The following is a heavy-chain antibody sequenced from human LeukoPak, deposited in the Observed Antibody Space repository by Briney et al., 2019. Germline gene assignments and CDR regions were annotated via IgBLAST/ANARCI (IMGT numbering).Heavy chain of an antibody. V-gene: IGHV3-11*03. CDR3: ARSFAPTYSSSPYYFDY. CDR2: ISSSSSYT. D-gene: IGHD6-13*01. J-gene: IGHJ4*02. Sequence: GGSLRLSCAASGFTFSDYYMSWIRQAPGKGLEWVSYISSSSSYTNYADSVKGRFTISRDNAKNSLYLQMNSLRAVDTAVYYCARSFAPTYSSSPYYFDYWGQGTLVTVSS. CDR1: GFTFSDYY.